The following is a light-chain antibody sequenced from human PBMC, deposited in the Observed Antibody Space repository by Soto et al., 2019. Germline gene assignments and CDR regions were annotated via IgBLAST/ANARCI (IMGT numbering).Light chain of an antibody. V-gene: IGLV2-14*01. CDR3: SSYTTSSTYA. CDR2: EVN. Sequence: QSALTQPASVSGAPGQSITISCTGTSIDVGAYNYVSWYQQHPGKAPKLMIYEVNNRPSGVSNRFSGSKSGDTASLTISGLQAEDEADYYCSSYTTSSTYAFGTATKVTVL. J-gene: IGLJ1*01. CDR1: SIDVGAYNY.